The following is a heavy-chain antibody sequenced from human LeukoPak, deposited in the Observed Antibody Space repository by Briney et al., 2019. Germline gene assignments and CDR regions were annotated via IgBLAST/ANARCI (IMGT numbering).Heavy chain of an antibody. CDR1: EFSVGSNY. CDR2: IYSGGST. CDR3: ARSADY. J-gene: IGHJ4*02. V-gene: IGHV3-66*01. Sequence: GGSLRLSCAASEFSVGSNYMTWVRQAPGKGLEWVSLIYSGGSTYYADSVKGRFTISRDNSKNTLYLQMNSLRAEDTAVYYCARSADYWGQGTLVTVSS.